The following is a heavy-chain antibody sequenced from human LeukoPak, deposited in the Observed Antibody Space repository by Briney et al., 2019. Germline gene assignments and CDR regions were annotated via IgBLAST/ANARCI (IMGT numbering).Heavy chain of an antibody. CDR3: AGAWTRYCSNTNCPWVPGD. V-gene: IGHV3-49*03. Sequence: GGSLRLSCTVSGFIFTDYAMSWFRQSPGKGLEWVAFVGRKAYGGATEYAASVKDRFTISRDDSKNIAYLQMDSLKTEDTAVYFCAGAWTRYCSNTNCPWVPGDWGQGTLVTVSS. CDR1: GFIFTDYA. CDR2: VGRKAYGGAT. J-gene: IGHJ4*02. D-gene: IGHD2-2*01.